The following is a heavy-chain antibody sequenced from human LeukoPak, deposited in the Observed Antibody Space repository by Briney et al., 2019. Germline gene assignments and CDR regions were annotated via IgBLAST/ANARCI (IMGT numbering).Heavy chain of an antibody. CDR3: ARGPGGITMIVAYAFDI. CDR2: IYYSGST. V-gene: IGHV4-59*01. D-gene: IGHD3-22*01. Sequence: SETLSLTCTVSGGSISNYYWSWIRQPPGKGLEWIGYIYYSGSTNYNPSLKSRVTISVDTSKNQFSLKLSSVTAADTAVYYCARGPGGITMIVAYAFDIWGQGTMVTVSS. CDR1: GGSISNYY. J-gene: IGHJ3*02.